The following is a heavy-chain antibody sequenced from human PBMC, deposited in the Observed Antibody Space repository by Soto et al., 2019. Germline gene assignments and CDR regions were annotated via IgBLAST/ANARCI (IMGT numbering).Heavy chain of an antibody. CDR3: ARDFRRIVVVPAEV. CDR1: GFTFSSYA. Sequence: GGSLRLSCAASGFTFSSYAMHWVRQAPGKGLEWVAVISYDGSNKYYADSVKGRFTISRDNSKNTLYLQMNSLRAEDTAVYYCARDFRRIVVVPAEVWGQGTTVTVSS. J-gene: IGHJ6*02. D-gene: IGHD2-2*01. V-gene: IGHV3-30-3*01. CDR2: ISYDGSNK.